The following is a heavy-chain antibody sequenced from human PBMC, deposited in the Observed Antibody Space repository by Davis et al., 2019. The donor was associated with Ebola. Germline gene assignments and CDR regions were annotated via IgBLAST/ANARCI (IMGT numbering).Heavy chain of an antibody. CDR1: GFTVSTNY. V-gene: IGHV3-53*01. Sequence: PGGSLRLSCAASGFTVSTNYMTWVRQAPGKGLEWVSIIYSGGSTYYADSVKGRFTISRDNSKNTLYLQMNSRRAEDTAIYYCAKEVLVAATLGPFDYWGQGTLVTVSS. J-gene: IGHJ4*02. CDR2: IYSGGST. CDR3: AKEVLVAATLGPFDY. D-gene: IGHD2-15*01.